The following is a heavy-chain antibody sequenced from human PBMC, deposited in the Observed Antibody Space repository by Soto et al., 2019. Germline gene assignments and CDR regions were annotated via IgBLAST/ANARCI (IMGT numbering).Heavy chain of an antibody. CDR3: ADLAGGYSYGHHWDR. Sequence: QITLKESGPTLVKPTQTLTLTCTFSGFSLSTSGVGVGWIRQPPGKALEWLALIYWDDDKRYSPSLKSRLTITKATSKNEVVLTMTNMDTVDTATYYCADLAGGYSYGHHWDRWGQGTLDTVSS. J-gene: IGHJ5*02. V-gene: IGHV2-5*02. CDR1: GFSLSTSGVG. CDR2: IYWDDDK. D-gene: IGHD5-18*01.